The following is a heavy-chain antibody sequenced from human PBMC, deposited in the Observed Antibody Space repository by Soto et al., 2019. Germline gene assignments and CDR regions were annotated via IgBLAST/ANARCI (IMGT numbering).Heavy chain of an antibody. J-gene: IGHJ6*02. V-gene: IGHV1-8*01. D-gene: IGHD3-9*01. Sequence: ASVKVSCKASGYTFTSYDINWVRQATGQGLEWMGWMNPNSGNTGYAQKFQGRVTMTRNTSISTAYMELSSLRSEDTAVYYCARGIKGTHYDILNGLQYNYYYYYGIDVCGQGPTVTVYS. CDR2: MNPNSGNT. CDR3: ARGIKGTHYDILNGLQYNYYYYYGIDV. CDR1: GYTFTSYD.